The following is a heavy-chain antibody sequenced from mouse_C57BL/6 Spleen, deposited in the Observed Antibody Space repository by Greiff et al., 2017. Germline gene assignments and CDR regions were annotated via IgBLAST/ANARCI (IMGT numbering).Heavy chain of an antibody. CDR2: ISGGGGNT. Sequence: EVKLMESGAGLVKPGGSLKLSCAASSFTFSSYTMSWVRQTPEKRLEWVATISGGGGNTYYPDSVKGRFTITRDNAKNTLYLQLGSLWSEDTACDNCARQGLLRGYAMDYGGQGTSVTVSS. V-gene: IGHV5-9*01. CDR1: SFTFSSYT. CDR3: ARQGLLRGYAMDY. J-gene: IGHJ4*01. D-gene: IGHD2-3*01.